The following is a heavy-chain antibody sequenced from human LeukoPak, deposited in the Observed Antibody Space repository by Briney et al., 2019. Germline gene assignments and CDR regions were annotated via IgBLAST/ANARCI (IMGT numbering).Heavy chain of an antibody. J-gene: IGHJ6*04. CDR3: ARDVSKGYCSSTSCYRMDV. V-gene: IGHV1-69*04. CDR2: IIPILGIA. Sequence: GASVKVSCKASGGTFSSYTISWVRQAPGQGLEWMGRIIPILGIANYAQKFQGRVTITADKSTSTAYMELSSLRSEDTAVYYCARDVSKGYCSSTSCYRMDVWGKGTTVTVSS. CDR1: GGTFSSYT. D-gene: IGHD2-2*01.